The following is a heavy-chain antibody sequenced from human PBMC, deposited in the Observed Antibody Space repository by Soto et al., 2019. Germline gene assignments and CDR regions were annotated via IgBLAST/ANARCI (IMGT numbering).Heavy chain of an antibody. CDR2: IYYSGST. Sequence: SETLSLTCTVSGGSISSGGYYWSWIRQHPGKGLEWIGYIYYSGSTYYNPSLKSRVTISVDTSKNQFSLKLSSVTAADTAVYYCARGPLVVPSDYYYFDYWGQGTLVTVSS. CDR1: GGSISSGGYY. J-gene: IGHJ4*02. D-gene: IGHD2-2*01. CDR3: ARGPLVVPSDYYYFDY. V-gene: IGHV4-31*03.